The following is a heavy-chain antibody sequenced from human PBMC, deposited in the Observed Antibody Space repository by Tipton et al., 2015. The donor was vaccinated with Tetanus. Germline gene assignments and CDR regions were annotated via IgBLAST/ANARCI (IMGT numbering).Heavy chain of an antibody. CDR1: GFTFSTYG. V-gene: IGHV3-30*03. D-gene: IGHD2-15*01. Sequence: QVQLVQSGGGVVQPGRSLRLSCAASGFTFSTYGMHWVRQAPGTGLEWVAVISYDGSKKFYGDSVKDRFTVSRDNSKSTLYLQMNSLRAEDTAVYYCAREADCSGGSCFSGDFDNWGQGTQVTVSS. CDR3: AREADCSGGSCFSGDFDN. J-gene: IGHJ4*02. CDR2: ISYDGSKK.